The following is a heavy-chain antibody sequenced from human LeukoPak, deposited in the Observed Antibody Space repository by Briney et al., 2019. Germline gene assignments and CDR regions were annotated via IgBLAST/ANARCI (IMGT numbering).Heavy chain of an antibody. V-gene: IGHV3-66*02. J-gene: IGHJ6*02. CDR3: ARVGGWHVNYYYYGMDV. Sequence: GGSLRLSCAASGFTVSSNYMSWVRQAPGNGLEWVSVIYSGGSTYYADSVKGRFTISRDNSKNTLYLQMNSLRAEDTAVYYCARVGGWHVNYYYYGMDVWGQGTTVTVSS. CDR2: IYSGGST. D-gene: IGHD6-19*01. CDR1: GFTVSSNY.